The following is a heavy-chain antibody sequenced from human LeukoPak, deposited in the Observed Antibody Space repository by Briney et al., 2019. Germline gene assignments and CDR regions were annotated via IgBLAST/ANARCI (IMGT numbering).Heavy chain of an antibody. CDR1: GGSFRGYY. Sequence: PSETLSLTCAVYGGSFRGYYWSWIRQPPGKGLEWIGEINHSGSTNYNPSLKSRVTISVDTPKNQFSLKLSSVTAADTAVYYCARCSYDSRSRAFDIWGQGTMVTVSS. D-gene: IGHD3-22*01. V-gene: IGHV4-34*01. CDR2: INHSGST. CDR3: ARCSYDSRSRAFDI. J-gene: IGHJ3*02.